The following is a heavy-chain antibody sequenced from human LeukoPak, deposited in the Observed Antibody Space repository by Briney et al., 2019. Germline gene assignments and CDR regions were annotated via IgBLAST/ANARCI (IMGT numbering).Heavy chain of an antibody. CDR3: TRGDPDY. V-gene: IGHV3-7*03. D-gene: IGHD2-21*02. CDR2: INYHGSET. Sequence: GESLRLSCVASGFTLSDYWMQWVRQHPGKGLEWVANINYHGSETYLVDSVKGRFTISRDNGKNSLFLQMNSLRAGDTAVYYCTRGDPDYWGQGTLVTVSS. CDR1: GFTLSDYW. J-gene: IGHJ4*02.